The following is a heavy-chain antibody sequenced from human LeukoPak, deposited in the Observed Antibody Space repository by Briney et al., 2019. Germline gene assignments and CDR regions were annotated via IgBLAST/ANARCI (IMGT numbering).Heavy chain of an antibody. J-gene: IGHJ4*02. D-gene: IGHD3-10*01. Sequence: ASVKVSCKASGYTFAAHHIHWVRQAPGQGLEWMGWILPDGRDTKYSQKFQDMMTLTTDTSTNTAYMELSSLIPDDTAVYYCSGRYGPGPVWGQETLISASP. CDR3: SGRYGPGPV. CDR1: GYTFAAHH. CDR2: ILPDGRDT. V-gene: IGHV1-2*02.